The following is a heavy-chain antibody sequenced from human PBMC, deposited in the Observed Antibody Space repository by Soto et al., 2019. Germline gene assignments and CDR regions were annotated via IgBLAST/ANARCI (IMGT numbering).Heavy chain of an antibody. CDR3: ATLGAAHTYYYYGMDV. V-gene: IGHV5-51*01. J-gene: IGHJ6*02. D-gene: IGHD3-10*01. Sequence: GESLKISCKGSGYSFTSYWIGWVRQMPGKGLEWMGIIYPGDSDTRYSPSFQGQVTISADKSISTAYLQWSGLKASDTAMYYCATLGAAHTYYYYGMDVWGQGTTVTVSS. CDR1: GYSFTSYW. CDR2: IYPGDSDT.